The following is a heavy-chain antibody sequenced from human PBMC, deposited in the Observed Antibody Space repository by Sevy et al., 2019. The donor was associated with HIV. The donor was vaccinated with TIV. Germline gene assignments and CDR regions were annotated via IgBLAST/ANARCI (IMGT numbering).Heavy chain of an antibody. V-gene: IGHV4-34*01. Sequence: SETLSLTCAVYGGSFSGYYWSWIRQPPGKGLEWIGEINHSGSTNYNPSLKSRVTISVDTSKNQFSLKLSSVTAADTAVYYCARVQVVDFGDYGMDVWGQGTTVTVSS. CDR1: GGSFSGYY. D-gene: IGHD2-2*01. CDR3: ARVQVVDFGDYGMDV. J-gene: IGHJ6*02. CDR2: INHSGST.